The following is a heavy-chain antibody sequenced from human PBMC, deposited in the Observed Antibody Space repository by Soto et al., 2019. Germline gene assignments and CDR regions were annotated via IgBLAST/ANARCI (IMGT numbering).Heavy chain of an antibody. CDR2: INHLETT. D-gene: IGHD1-26*01. J-gene: IGHJ4*02. CDR3: ARGGGSDSFDY. CDR1: VASISYGNYA. Sequence: TLSLTCPVSVASISYGNYAWSWIRQTPGKGLEWIGYINHLETTFYNPSFESRLTLSIDRAKNQCSLNLNSMSAADRAVYFCARGGGSDSFDYWGQGILVTVSS. V-gene: IGHV4-30-2*01.